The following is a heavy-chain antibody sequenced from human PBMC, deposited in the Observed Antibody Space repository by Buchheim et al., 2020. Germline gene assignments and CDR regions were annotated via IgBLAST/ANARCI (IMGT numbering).Heavy chain of an antibody. V-gene: IGHV3-49*04. J-gene: IGHJ6*02. CDR1: GFTFGDYA. CDR3: NGDSGAANYYSGMDV. Sequence: EVQLVESGGGLVQPGRSLRLSCTASGFTFGDYAMSWVRQAPGKGLEWVGFIRSKAYGGTTEYAASVKGRFTISRDDSKSIAYLKINSVKTEDTSVYYCNGDSGAANYYSGMDVWGQGTT. D-gene: IGHD1-26*01. CDR2: IRSKAYGGTT.